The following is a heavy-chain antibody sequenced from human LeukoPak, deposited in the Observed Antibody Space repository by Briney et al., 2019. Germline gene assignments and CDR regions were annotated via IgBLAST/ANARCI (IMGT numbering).Heavy chain of an antibody. V-gene: IGHV4-38-2*02. J-gene: IGHJ5*01. CDR2: IYHSGST. D-gene: IGHD3-10*01. Sequence: PSETLSLTCTVSGYSISSGYYWGWIRQPPGKGLEWIGSIYHSGSTYYNPSLKSRVTISVDMSENWFSLKLSSVTAADTAVYYCASGKDYYGSGSYFEPRFDSWGQGTLVTVSS. CDR3: ASGKDYYGSGSYFEPRFDS. CDR1: GYSISSGYY.